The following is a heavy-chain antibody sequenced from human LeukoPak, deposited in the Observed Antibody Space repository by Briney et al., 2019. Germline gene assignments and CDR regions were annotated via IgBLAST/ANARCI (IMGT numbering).Heavy chain of an antibody. Sequence: GASVKVSCKASGYTFTNYYIHWVRQAPGHGLEWMGIINPSGGSTTYAQRFQGRVTMTRDTSTSTVYVELSSLRSDDTAVYFCARFYGSGNSFDYWGQGTLVTVSS. CDR3: ARFYGSGNSFDY. CDR1: GYTFTNYY. J-gene: IGHJ4*02. D-gene: IGHD3-10*01. V-gene: IGHV1-46*01. CDR2: INPSGGST.